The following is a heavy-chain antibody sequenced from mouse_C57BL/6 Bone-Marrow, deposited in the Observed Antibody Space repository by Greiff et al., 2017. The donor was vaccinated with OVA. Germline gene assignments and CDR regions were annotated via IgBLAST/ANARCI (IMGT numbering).Heavy chain of an antibody. V-gene: IGHV1-78*01. J-gene: IGHJ3*01. CDR1: GYTFTDHT. CDR3: ARSRAYDYEGGAWFAY. D-gene: IGHD2-4*01. Sequence: VKLVESDAELVKPGASVKISCKVSGYTFTDHTIPWMKQRPEQGLEWIGYIYPRGGSTKYNEKFTGKATLTADKSSSTAYMQLNSLTAEDSAVYFGARSRAYDYEGGAWFAYWGQGTLVTVSA. CDR2: IYPRGGST.